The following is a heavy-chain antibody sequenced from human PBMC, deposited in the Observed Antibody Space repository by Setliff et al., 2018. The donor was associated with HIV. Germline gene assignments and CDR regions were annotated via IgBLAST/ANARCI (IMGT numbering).Heavy chain of an antibody. D-gene: IGHD6-13*01. V-gene: IGHV3-23*01. J-gene: IGHJ4*02. CDR3: AKGRAGYSFDY. CDR1: GFTFNNYA. CDR2: ISGSTGST. Sequence: GGSLRLSCAASGFTFNNYAMSWVRQAPGKGLEWVSAISGSTGSTYYADSVKGRFTISRDNSKNTLYPQMNSLRAEDTAVYYCAKGRAGYSFDYWGQGTLVTVSS.